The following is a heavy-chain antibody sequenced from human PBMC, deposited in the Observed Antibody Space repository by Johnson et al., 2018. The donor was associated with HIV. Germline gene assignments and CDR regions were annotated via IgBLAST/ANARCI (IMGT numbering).Heavy chain of an antibody. V-gene: IGHV3-48*04. CDR2: ISTSGSNR. CDR1: GFIFNSYG. J-gene: IGHJ3*02. Sequence: EVQLVESGGGVVQPGGSLRLSCAASGFIFNSYGMHWIRQAPGKGLEWVSYISTSGSNRYYADAVKGRISICRDNDKNSMYLQMTSLRAADTALYYCARDFVAFGECTAFDIWGQGTMVTVSS. D-gene: IGHD3-10*01. CDR3: ARDFVAFGECTAFDI.